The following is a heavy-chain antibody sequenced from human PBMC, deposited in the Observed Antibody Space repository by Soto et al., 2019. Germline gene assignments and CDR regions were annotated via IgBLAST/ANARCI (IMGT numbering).Heavy chain of an antibody. CDR1: GFIFSKSA. D-gene: IGHD3-22*01. V-gene: IGHV3-23*01. J-gene: IGHJ4*02. CDR2: IGADGATT. Sequence: PGGSLRLSCAASGFIFSKSAMNWVRPAPGKGLEWVSAIGADGATTFYADSMKGRFTISRDTSKNTLFLQMNSLRADDTAVYYCVFPSSGKYFFDYWGQGALVTVSA. CDR3: VFPSSGKYFFDY.